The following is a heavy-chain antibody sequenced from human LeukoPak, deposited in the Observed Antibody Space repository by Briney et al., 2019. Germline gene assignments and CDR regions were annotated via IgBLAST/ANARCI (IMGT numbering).Heavy chain of an antibody. CDR1: GFTFSSSY. V-gene: IGHV3-53*01. D-gene: IGHD5-18*01. CDR3: AKGYNYAYEY. CDR2: IYSGGST. J-gene: IGHJ4*02. Sequence: GGSLRLSCAASGFTFSSSYMSWVRQAPGKGLEWVSLIYSGGSTYDAASVKGRFTISRDNSKNTLYLQMNSLRPEDTAVYYCAKGYNYAYEYWGQGTLVTVSS.